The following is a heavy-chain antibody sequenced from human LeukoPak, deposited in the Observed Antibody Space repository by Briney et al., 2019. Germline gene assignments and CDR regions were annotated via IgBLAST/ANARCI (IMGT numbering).Heavy chain of an antibody. J-gene: IGHJ4*01. D-gene: IGHD4-17*01. CDR1: GFLLSSYG. CDR3: VKEPLTVMSYFHY. CDR2: ITGSRGTT. V-gene: IGHV3-23*01. Sequence: GGSLRLSCAASGFLLSSYGMTWVRQAPGKGLEWVSFITGSRGTTYYADSVKGRFSISRDNSKNTLYLEMSNLRVEDTATYYCVKEPLTVMSYFHYWGQGTLVTVSS.